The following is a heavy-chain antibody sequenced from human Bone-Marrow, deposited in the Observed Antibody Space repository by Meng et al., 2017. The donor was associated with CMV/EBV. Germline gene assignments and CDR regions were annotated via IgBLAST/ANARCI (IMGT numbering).Heavy chain of an antibody. CDR1: GFTFSGSA. D-gene: IGHD1-26*01. CDR3: TSTTYYYYYGMDV. J-gene: IGHJ6*02. CDR2: IRSKANSYAT. Sequence: EPLSLTCAASGFTFSGSAMHWVRQASGKGLEWVGRIRSKANSYATASAASVKGRFTISRDDSKNTAYLQMNSLKTEDTAVYYCTSTTYYYYYGMDVWGQGTTVTGYS. V-gene: IGHV3-73*01.